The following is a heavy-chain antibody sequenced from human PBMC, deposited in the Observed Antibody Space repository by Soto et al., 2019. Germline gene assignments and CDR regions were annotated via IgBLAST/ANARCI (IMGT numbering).Heavy chain of an antibody. V-gene: IGHV4-34*01. D-gene: IGHD5-12*01. J-gene: IGHJ4*02. CDR1: GGSISSYY. Sequence: PSETLSLTCTVSGGSISSYYWSWIRQPPGKGLEWIVEINHSGGTSYNPSLKSRVTISVDTSKSQFSLKLTSVTAADRAVYYCARGHNLGPKTGYAFEHGGQGIMVNVSS. CDR3: ARGHNLGPKTGYAFEH. CDR2: INHSGGT.